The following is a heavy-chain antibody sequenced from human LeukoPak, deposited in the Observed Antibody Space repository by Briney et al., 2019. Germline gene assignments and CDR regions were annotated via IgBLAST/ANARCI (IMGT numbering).Heavy chain of an antibody. V-gene: IGHV3-23*01. Sequence: GGSLRLSCAASGLTFSTYAMRWIRQAPGKGLEWVSSIGGGGTTSCADSVKDRFTISRDLSKITVYLQMNSLRAEDTAVYYCAQDRGARYPFGMDVWGQGTTVTVSS. CDR2: IGGGGTT. CDR1: GLTFSTYA. CDR3: AQDRGARYPFGMDV. J-gene: IGHJ6*02. D-gene: IGHD2-2*01.